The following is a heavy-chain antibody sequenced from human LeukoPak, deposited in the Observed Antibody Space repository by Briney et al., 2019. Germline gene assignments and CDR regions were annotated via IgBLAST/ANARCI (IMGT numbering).Heavy chain of an antibody. D-gene: IGHD3-16*01. CDR3: ARGHLVLDV. CDR1: GFTFSAHY. CDR2: TSTSGTST. J-gene: IGHJ6*02. Sequence: KTGGSLRLSCAASGFTFSAHYMSWIRQAPGKGLEWISHTSTSGTSTYHADPVKGRFTISRDDAKNSLNLQMDSLRAEDTAVYYCARGHLVLDVWGRGTTVTASS. V-gene: IGHV3-11*01.